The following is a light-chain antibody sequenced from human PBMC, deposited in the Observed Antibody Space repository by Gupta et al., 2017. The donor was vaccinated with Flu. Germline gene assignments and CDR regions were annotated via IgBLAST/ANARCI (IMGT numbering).Light chain of an antibody. J-gene: IGLJ2*01. CDR2: SNN. CDR1: SSNIGGNY. CDR3: SASDDSMSGHVV. Sequence: QSVLTQPASASGTPGQRVTISCSGSSSNIGGNYVSCYQQLPATAPPILIYSNNQRPAAVPPRCSCATTCASAASATSTVRYEEEADDYYSASDDSMSGHVVFGGGTKLTVL. V-gene: IGLV1-47*02.